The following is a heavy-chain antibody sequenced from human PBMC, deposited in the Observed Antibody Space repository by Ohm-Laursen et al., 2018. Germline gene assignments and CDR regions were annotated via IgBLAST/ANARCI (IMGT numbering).Heavy chain of an antibody. V-gene: IGHV3-21*01. CDR1: GFTFSSYD. CDR2: ISSSSSYI. CDR3: AREAFDY. J-gene: IGHJ4*02. Sequence: SLRLSCAAPGFTFSSYDMNWVRQAPGKGLEWVSSISSSSSYIYYADSVKGRFTISRDNAKNSVYLQMNSLRGDDTAVYYCAREAFDYWGQGTLVTVSS.